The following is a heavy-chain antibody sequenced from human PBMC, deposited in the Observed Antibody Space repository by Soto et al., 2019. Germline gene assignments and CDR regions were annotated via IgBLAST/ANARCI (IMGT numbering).Heavy chain of an antibody. CDR2: MHYTGFS. J-gene: IGHJ5*02. V-gene: IGHV4-59*02. Sequence: SETLSLTCSFSGDSVTSHYLSWIRQSPEKGLEWIGEMHYTGFSHYNPSLKSRVTISVDTSKNQFSLKLSSVTAADTAVYYCARGLVEMTTVTTTQKVGYNWFDPWGQGTLVTVS. D-gene: IGHD4-17*01. CDR3: ARGLVEMTTVTTTQKVGYNWFDP. CDR1: GDSVTSHY.